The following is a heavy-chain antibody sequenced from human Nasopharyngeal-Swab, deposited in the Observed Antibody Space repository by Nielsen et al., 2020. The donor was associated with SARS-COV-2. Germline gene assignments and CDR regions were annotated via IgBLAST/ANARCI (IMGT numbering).Heavy chain of an antibody. CDR3: AKDWSGTDAGGWFDP. Sequence: GGSLRLSCAASGFTFSSYAMSWVRQAPGKGLEWVSAISGSGGSTYYADSVKGRFTISRDNSENTLYLQMNSLRAEDTAVYYCAKDWSGTDAGGWFDPWGQGTLVTVSS. V-gene: IGHV3-23*01. CDR1: GFTFSSYA. CDR2: ISGSGGST. D-gene: IGHD1-1*01. J-gene: IGHJ5*02.